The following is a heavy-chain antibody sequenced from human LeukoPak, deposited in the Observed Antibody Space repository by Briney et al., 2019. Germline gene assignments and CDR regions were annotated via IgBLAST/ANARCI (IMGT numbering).Heavy chain of an antibody. D-gene: IGHD2-2*02. Sequence: PGGSLRLSCAASGFTFSSYSMNWVRQAPGKGLEWVSSISSSSSYIYYADSVKGRFTISRDNAKNSLYLQMNSLRAGDTAVYYCARGDIVVVPAAIGITYYYYGTDVWGQGTTVTVSS. CDR1: GFTFSSYS. CDR3: ARGDIVVVPAAIGITYYYYGTDV. V-gene: IGHV3-21*01. J-gene: IGHJ6*02. CDR2: ISSSSSYI.